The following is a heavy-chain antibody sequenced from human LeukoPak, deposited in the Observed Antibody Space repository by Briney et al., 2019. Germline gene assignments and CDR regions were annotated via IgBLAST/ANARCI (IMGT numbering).Heavy chain of an antibody. CDR1: GFTVSSNY. Sequence: GGSLRLSCAASGFTVSSNYMSWVRQAPGKGLEWVSVIYSGGSTYYADSVKGRFTISRDNSKNTLYLQMNSLRAEDTAVYYCARIDSSGFYQDYWGQGTLVTVSS. V-gene: IGHV3-53*01. CDR2: IYSGGST. D-gene: IGHD3-22*01. J-gene: IGHJ4*02. CDR3: ARIDSSGFYQDY.